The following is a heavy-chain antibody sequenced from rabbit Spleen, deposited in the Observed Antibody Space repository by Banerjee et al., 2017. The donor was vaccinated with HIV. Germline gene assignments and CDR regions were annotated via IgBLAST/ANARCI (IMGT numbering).Heavy chain of an antibody. J-gene: IGHJ4*01. V-gene: IGHV1S40*01. CDR1: GFSLSNNYA. CDR2: TNCADGRT. Sequence: QSLEESGGGLVQPGASLTLTCKASGFSLSNNYAMCWVRQAPGKGLEWIGCTNCADGRTWYANWAKGRFTISRTSSTTVTLQMTSLTAADTATYFCARDYGGHISYYLWGPGTLVTVS. D-gene: IGHD4-2*01. CDR3: ARDYGGHISYYL.